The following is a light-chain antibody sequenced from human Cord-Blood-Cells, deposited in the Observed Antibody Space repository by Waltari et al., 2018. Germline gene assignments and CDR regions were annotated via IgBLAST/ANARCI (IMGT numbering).Light chain of an antibody. CDR3: CSYAGSSTFGV. CDR2: GGS. CDR1: SSDVGSYNL. J-gene: IGLJ2*01. Sequence: QSALTQPASVSGSPGQSITISCTVTSSDVGSYNLVSWYQQHPGKAPNLMIYGGSKRPSGVPDRCAGSKSGTTASLTIAGLQAEDEADYYCCSYAGSSTFGVFGGGTKLTVL. V-gene: IGLV2-23*03.